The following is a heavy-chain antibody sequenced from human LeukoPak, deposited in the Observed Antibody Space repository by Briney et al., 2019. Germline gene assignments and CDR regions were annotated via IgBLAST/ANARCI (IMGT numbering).Heavy chain of an antibody. CDR2: INPNSGGT. D-gene: IGHD4-17*01. J-gene: IGHJ4*02. V-gene: IGHV1-2*02. Sequence: ASVKVSCKASGYTFTGYYMHWVRQAPGQGLEWMGWINPNSGGTNYAQKFQGRVTMTRDTSISTAYMELSRLRSDDTAVYYCARPNTGAVTSPYYFDYWGQGTLVTVSS. CDR1: GYTFTGYY. CDR3: ARPNTGAVTSPYYFDY.